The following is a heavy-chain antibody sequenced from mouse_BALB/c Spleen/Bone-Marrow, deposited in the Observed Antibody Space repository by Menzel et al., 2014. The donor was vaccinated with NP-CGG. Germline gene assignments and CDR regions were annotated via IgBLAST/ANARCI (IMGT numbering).Heavy chain of an antibody. Sequence: VQLKESGGGLVQPGGSRKLSCAASGFTFSSFGMHWVRQAPEKGLEWVAYISSGSSNIYYADTVKGRFTISRDNPKNTLFLHMTSLRSEDTAMYYCARAAITTVVAGYWGQGTTLTVSS. CDR2: ISSGSSNI. J-gene: IGHJ2*01. CDR1: GFTFSSFG. CDR3: ARAAITTVVAGY. D-gene: IGHD1-1*01. V-gene: IGHV5-17*02.